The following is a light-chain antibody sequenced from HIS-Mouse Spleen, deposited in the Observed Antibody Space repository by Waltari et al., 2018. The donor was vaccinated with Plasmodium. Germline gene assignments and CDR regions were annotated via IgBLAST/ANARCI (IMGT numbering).Light chain of an antibody. CDR3: QQYNNWPPT. J-gene: IGKJ4*01. CDR2: GAS. CDR1: QSVSSN. Sequence: EIVMTQSPATLSVSPGERATLSCRASQSVSSNLAWYQQKPGQATRLLIYGASTRATGSPARFSGSGSGTEFTLTISSLQSEDFAVYYCQQYNNWPPTFGGGTKVEIK. V-gene: IGKV3-15*01.